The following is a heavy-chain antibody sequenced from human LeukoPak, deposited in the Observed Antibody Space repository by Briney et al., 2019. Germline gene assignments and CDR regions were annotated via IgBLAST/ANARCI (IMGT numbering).Heavy chain of an antibody. CDR3: AREVYYGSGSYYKPFDY. Sequence: SETLSLTCAAYGGSFSGYYWSWIRQPPGKGLEWIGEINHSGSTNYNPSLKSRVTIPVDTSKNQFSLKLSSVTAADTAVYYCAREVYYGSGSYYKPFDYWGQGTLVTVSS. J-gene: IGHJ4*02. D-gene: IGHD3-10*01. CDR2: INHSGST. V-gene: IGHV4-34*01. CDR1: GGSFSGYY.